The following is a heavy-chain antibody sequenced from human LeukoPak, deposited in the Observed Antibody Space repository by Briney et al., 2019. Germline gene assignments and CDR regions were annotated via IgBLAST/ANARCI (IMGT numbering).Heavy chain of an antibody. D-gene: IGHD3-22*01. V-gene: IGHV3-21*01. Sequence: GGSLRLSCAASGFTFSSYSMNWVRQAPGKGLEWVSSISSSSSYIYYADSVKGRFTISRDNAKNSLYLQMNSLRAEDTAVYYCARTTYYYDSSGYWNWFDPWGQGTLVTVSS. J-gene: IGHJ5*02. CDR2: ISSSSSYI. CDR3: ARTTYYYDSSGYWNWFDP. CDR1: GFTFSSYS.